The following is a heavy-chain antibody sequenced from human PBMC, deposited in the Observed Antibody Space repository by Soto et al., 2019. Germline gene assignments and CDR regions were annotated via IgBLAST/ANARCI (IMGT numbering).Heavy chain of an antibody. CDR1: GGSISSGGYS. D-gene: IGHD5-18*01. J-gene: IGHJ5*02. V-gene: IGHV4-61*08. Sequence: SETLSLTCAVSGGSISSGGYSWSWIRQAPGKGLEWIGYIYYSGSTNYNPSLRSRITISVDTSKNQFSLKLNSVTAADTGVYYCARDRGYSNWFDPWGQGTLVTVSS. CDR2: IYYSGST. CDR3: ARDRGYSNWFDP.